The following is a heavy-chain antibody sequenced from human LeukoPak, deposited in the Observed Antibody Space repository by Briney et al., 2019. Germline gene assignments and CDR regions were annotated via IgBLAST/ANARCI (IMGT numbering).Heavy chain of an antibody. V-gene: IGHV3-7*01. CDR3: ARGTSNYGGTSIDAFDI. Sequence: PGGSLTLSCAASGFTFSSYWMSWVRQAPGKGREGVANINQDGSEKYYVDSVQDRFIIFRDNAKESLYLQMKRLRAEDTAGYYCARGTSNYGGTSIDAFDIWGQGTMVSVSS. D-gene: IGHD4-23*01. CDR2: INQDGSEK. CDR1: GFTFSSYW. J-gene: IGHJ3*02.